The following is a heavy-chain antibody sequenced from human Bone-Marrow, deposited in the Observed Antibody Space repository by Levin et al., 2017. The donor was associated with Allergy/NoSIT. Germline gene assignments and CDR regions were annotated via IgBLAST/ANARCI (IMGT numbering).Heavy chain of an antibody. V-gene: IGHV4-61*02. Sequence: SQTLSLTCAVSGGSIRSGSYYCRWLRQPAGKGLEWIGRIDNNGNTNYNPSLKSRVTMSVDTSKNQFSLTLSSVTAGDTAIYYCARGENWSDFFPLDVWGQGTTVTVSS. CDR2: IDNNGNT. CDR3: ARGENWSDFFPLDV. CDR1: GGSIRSGSYY. D-gene: IGHD1-1*01. J-gene: IGHJ6*02.